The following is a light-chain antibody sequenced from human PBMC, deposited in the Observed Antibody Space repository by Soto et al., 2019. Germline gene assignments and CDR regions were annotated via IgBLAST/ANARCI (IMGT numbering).Light chain of an antibody. CDR3: CSYGGSYTYV. Sequence: QSVLTQPRSVSGSPGQSVTISCTGTSSDVGGYNFVSWYQQHPGKAPKVMIYDVSKRPSGVPDRFSGSKSGNTASLTISGLQAEDEAHYYCCSYGGSYTYVFGTGTKVTVL. J-gene: IGLJ1*01. CDR2: DVS. CDR1: SSDVGGYNF. V-gene: IGLV2-11*01.